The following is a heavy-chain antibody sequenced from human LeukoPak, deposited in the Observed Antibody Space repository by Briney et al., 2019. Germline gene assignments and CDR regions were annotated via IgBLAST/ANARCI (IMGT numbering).Heavy chain of an antibody. CDR2: ISWNSGSI. CDR1: GFTFDDYA. CDR3: AKDLSSSWYDGEGFDY. Sequence: GGSLRLSCAASGFTFDDYAMHWVRQAPGKGLEWVSGISWNSGSIVYADSVKGRFTISRDNAKNSLYLQMNSLRAEDMALYYCAKDLSSSWYDGEGFDYWGRGTLVTVSS. J-gene: IGHJ4*02. V-gene: IGHV3-9*03. D-gene: IGHD6-13*01.